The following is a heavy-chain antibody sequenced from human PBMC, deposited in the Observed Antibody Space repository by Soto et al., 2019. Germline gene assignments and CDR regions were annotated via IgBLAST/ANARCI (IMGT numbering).Heavy chain of an antibody. CDR1: GFTFSSYA. CDR3: AKGVAVAGDCDY. Sequence: EVQLLESGGGLVQPGGSLRLSCAASGFTFSSYAMSWVRQAPGKGLEWVSAISGSGGSTYYADSVKGRFTISRDNSKNTLYLQMNSLIAEDTAVYYCAKGVAVAGDCDYWGQGTLVTVSS. V-gene: IGHV3-23*01. D-gene: IGHD6-19*01. CDR2: ISGSGGST. J-gene: IGHJ4*02.